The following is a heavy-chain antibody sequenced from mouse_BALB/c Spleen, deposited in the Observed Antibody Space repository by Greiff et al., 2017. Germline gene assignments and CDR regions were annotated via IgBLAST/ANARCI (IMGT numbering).Heavy chain of an antibody. CDR2: ISSGGST. V-gene: IGHV5-6-5*01. CDR3: AKEVPSFAY. CDR1: GFTFSSYA. Sequence: DVKLVESGGGLVKPGGSLKLSCAASGFTFSSYAMSWVRQTPEKRLEWVASISSGGSTYYPDSVKGRFTISRDNARNILYLQMSSLRSEDTAMYYCAKEVPSFAYWGQGTLVTVSA. J-gene: IGHJ3*01.